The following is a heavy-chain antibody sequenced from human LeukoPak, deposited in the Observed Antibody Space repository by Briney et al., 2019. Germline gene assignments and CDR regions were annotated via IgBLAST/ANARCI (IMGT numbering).Heavy chain of an antibody. V-gene: IGHV3-23*01. D-gene: IGHD6-19*01. CDR3: AKVRTWSSGVLEGADY. CDR2: ISGSGGST. CDR1: GFTFSSCA. J-gene: IGHJ4*02. Sequence: GGSLRLSCAASGFTFSSCAMSWVRQAPGKGLEWVSAISGSGGSTYYADSVKGRFIISRDNSKNTLYLQMNSLRAEDTAVYYCAKVRTWSSGVLEGADYWGQGTLVTVSS.